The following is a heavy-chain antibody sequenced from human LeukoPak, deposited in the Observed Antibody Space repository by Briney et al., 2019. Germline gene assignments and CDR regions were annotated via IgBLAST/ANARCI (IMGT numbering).Heavy chain of an antibody. CDR2: ISGAGDRT. D-gene: IGHD1-26*01. J-gene: IGHJ6*02. V-gene: IGHV3-23*01. CDR3: AKESGAHYGFGMDV. CDR1: GLTFSRYD. Sequence: PGGSLRLSCAGSGLTFSRYDMSWVRQAPGKGLEWVSGISGAGDRTYYADSVKGRFTISRDNSKNTLYLQMNSLRAEDTALYYCAKESGAHYGFGMDVWGQGTTVTVSS.